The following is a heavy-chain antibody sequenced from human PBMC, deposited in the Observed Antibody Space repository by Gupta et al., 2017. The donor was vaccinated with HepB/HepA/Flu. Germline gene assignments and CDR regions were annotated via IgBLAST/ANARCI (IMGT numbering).Heavy chain of an antibody. J-gene: IGHJ3*02. D-gene: IGHD2-21*01. CDR2: ISWNSGSI. CDR3: AKERHIVVVNDAFDI. Sequence: EVQLVESGGGLVQPGRSLRLSCAASGFTFDDYAMPWVRQAPGKGLEWVSGISWNSGSIGYADSVKGRFTISRDNAKNSLYLQMNSLRAEDTALYYCAKERHIVVVNDAFDIWGQGTMVTVSS. CDR1: GFTFDDYA. V-gene: IGHV3-9*01.